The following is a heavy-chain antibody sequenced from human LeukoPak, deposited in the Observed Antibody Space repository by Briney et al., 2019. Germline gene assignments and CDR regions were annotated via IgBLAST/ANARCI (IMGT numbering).Heavy chain of an antibody. J-gene: IGHJ3*02. D-gene: IGHD3-22*01. CDR1: GGSFSGYY. CDR3: ARGKRYYYDSSASGAFDI. Sequence: SETLSLTCAVYGGSFSGYYWSWIRQPPGKGLEWIGEINHSGRTNYNPSLKSRVTISVDTSKNQFSLKLSSVTAADTAVYYCARGKRYYYDSSASGAFDIWGQGTMVTVSS. V-gene: IGHV4-34*01. CDR2: INHSGRT.